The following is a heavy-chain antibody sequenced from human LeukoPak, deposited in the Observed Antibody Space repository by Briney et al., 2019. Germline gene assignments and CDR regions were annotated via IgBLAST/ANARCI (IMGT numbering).Heavy chain of an antibody. CDR1: GYTFTGYY. CDR3: ARDLDDILTGYYMRGAFDI. Sequence: ASVKVSCKASGYTFTGYYMHWVRQAPGQGLEWMGGIIPIFGTANYAQKFQGRVTITADKSTSTAYMELSSLRSEDTAVYYCARDLDDILTGYYMRGAFDIWGQGTMVTVSS. CDR2: IIPIFGTA. D-gene: IGHD3-9*01. J-gene: IGHJ3*02. V-gene: IGHV1-69*06.